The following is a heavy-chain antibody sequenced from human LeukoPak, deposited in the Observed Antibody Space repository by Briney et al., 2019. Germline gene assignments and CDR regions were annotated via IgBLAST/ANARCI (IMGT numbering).Heavy chain of an antibody. J-gene: IGHJ4*02. D-gene: IGHD3-3*01. CDR3: ARLTIFGVVMGFDY. CDR1: GGSVSSGSYY. Sequence: SETLSLTCTVSGGSVSSGSYYWSWTRQPPGKGLEWIGYIYYSGSTNYNPSLKSRVTISVDTSKNQFSLKLSSVTAADTAVYYCARLTIFGVVMGFDYWGQGTLVTVSS. V-gene: IGHV4-61*01. CDR2: IYYSGST.